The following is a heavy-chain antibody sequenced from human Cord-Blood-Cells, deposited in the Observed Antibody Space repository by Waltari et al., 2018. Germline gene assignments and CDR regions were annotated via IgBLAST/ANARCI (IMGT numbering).Heavy chain of an antibody. V-gene: IGHV3-21*01. J-gene: IGHJ4*02. Sequence: EVQLVESGGGLVKPGGSLRLSCAASGFTFSSYSMNWVRQAPGKGLEWVSAIKSSSSYIYYADSVKGRFTISRDNPRNSLYLQMNSLRAEDTAVYYCARNDDFWSGYDYWGQGTLVTVSS. CDR2: IKSSSSYI. D-gene: IGHD3-3*01. CDR3: ARNDDFWSGYDY. CDR1: GFTFSSYS.